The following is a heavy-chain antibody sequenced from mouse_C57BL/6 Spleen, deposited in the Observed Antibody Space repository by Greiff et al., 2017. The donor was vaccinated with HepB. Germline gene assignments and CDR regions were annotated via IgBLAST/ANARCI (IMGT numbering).Heavy chain of an antibody. CDR1: GYSFTGYY. V-gene: IGHV1-42*01. D-gene: IGHD1-2*01. CDR2: INPSTGGT. CDR3: ARWGYGLDY. Sequence: EVQLQQSGPELVKPGASVKISCKASGYSFTGYYMNWVKQSPEKSLEWIGEINPSTGGTTYNQKFKAKATLPVDKSSSTAYMQLKSLTSEDSAVYYCARWGYGLDYWGQGTTLTVSS. J-gene: IGHJ2*01.